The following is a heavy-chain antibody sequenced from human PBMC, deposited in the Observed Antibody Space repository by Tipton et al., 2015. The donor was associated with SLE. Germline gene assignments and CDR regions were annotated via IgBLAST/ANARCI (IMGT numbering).Heavy chain of an antibody. CDR3: ARDRALYSSSSRYFDY. D-gene: IGHD6-6*01. CDR1: GFTFSSYA. CDR2: ISYDGSNK. Sequence: SLRLSCAASGFTFSSYAMHWVRQAPGKGLEWVAVISYDGSNKYYADSVKGRFTISRDNSKNTLYLQMNSLRAEDTAVYYCARDRALYSSSSRYFDYWGQGTLVTVSS. V-gene: IGHV3-30-3*01. J-gene: IGHJ4*02.